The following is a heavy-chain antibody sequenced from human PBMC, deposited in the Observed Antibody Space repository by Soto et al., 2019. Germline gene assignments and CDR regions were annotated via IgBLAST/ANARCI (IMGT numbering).Heavy chain of an antibody. CDR1: GFTFSRNW. V-gene: IGHV3-7*01. CDR2: INQDGSEK. D-gene: IGHD3-22*01. J-gene: IGHJ6*02. Sequence: GGSLRLSCAVSGFTFSRNWMTWVRQAPGKGLEWVANINQDGSEKYYMDSMKGRFTISRDNAKNSLLLQLNGLRAEDTAVYYCARDRGRPDLRDTHYYDSSDLDYGMDVWGQGTTVTVSS. CDR3: ARDRGRPDLRDTHYYDSSDLDYGMDV.